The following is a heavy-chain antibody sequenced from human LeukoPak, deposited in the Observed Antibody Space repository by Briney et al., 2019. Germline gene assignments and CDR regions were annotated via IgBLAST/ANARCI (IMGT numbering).Heavy chain of an antibody. CDR1: GFTVGNKY. CDR2: IYSGGRT. V-gene: IGHV3-53*01. D-gene: IGHD2-2*01. Sequence: GSLRLSCAVSGFTVGNKYMSWVRQAPGKGLEWVSAIYSGGRTFYADSVKGRFTISRDNSKNTLYLQMSSLRADDTAVYYCARDRMGYCSSTSCYDWDYWGQGTLVTVSS. CDR3: ARDRMGYCSSTSCYDWDY. J-gene: IGHJ4*02.